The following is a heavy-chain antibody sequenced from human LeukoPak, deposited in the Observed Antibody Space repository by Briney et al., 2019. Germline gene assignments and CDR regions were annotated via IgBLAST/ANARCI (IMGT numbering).Heavy chain of an antibody. CDR2: IVVGSGNT. J-gene: IGHJ4*02. CDR1: GFTFTSSA. Sequence: GTSVEVSCKASGFTFTSSAVQWVRQARGQRLEWIGWIVVGSGNTNYAQKFQERVTITRDMSTSTAYMELSRLRSDDTAVYYCARAGRYFDWFYDYWGQGTLVTVSS. D-gene: IGHD3-9*01. CDR3: ARAGRYFDWFYDY. V-gene: IGHV1-58*01.